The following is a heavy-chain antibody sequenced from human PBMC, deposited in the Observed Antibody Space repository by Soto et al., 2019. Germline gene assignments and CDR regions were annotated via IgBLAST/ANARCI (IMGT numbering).Heavy chain of an antibody. CDR1: GYTFTSYY. CDR3: ARADEGYYDSSGYGHDAFDI. D-gene: IGHD3-22*01. J-gene: IGHJ3*02. CDR2: INPSGGST. V-gene: IGHV1-46*01. Sequence: GASVKVSCKASGYTFTSYYMHWVRQAPGQGLEWMGIINPSGGSTSYAQKFQGRVTMTRDTSTSTVYMELSSLRSEDTAVYYCARADEGYYDSSGYGHDAFDIWGQGTMVTVS.